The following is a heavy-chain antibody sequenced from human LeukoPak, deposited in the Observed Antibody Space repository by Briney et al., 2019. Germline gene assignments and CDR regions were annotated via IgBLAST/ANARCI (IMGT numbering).Heavy chain of an antibody. CDR3: ARRVSGAFDY. Sequence: EEPLKISCKGSGYSFTSHWIGWVRQMPGKGLELMGIIYPGDSDTRYSPSFQGQVTISADKSISTAYLQWSSLKASDTAVYYCARRVSGAFDYWGQGSLVTVSS. CDR1: GYSFTSHW. V-gene: IGHV5-51*01. CDR2: IYPGDSDT. D-gene: IGHD6-19*01. J-gene: IGHJ4*02.